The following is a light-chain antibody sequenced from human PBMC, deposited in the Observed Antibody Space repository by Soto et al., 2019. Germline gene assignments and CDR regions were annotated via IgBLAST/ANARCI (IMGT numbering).Light chain of an antibody. Sequence: QSALTQSPSASASLGASVKLTCTLSSGHSNYAIAWHQQQPEKGPRYLMKLNSDGSHSKGDGIPDRFSGSSSGAERYLTISSLQSEDEADYYCQTWGTGIQVFGTGTKLTVL. V-gene: IGLV4-69*01. CDR1: SGHSNYA. J-gene: IGLJ1*01. CDR2: LNSDGSH. CDR3: QTWGTGIQV.